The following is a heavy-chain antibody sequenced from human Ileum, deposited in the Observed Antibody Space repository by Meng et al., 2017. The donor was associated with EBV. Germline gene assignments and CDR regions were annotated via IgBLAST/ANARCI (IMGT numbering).Heavy chain of an antibody. Sequence: QVQLVQSGPEVRKPGASLMMSCRTSGYTFTDFFLHLVRQAPGQGLEWLGTINCYTSGTAYARKFQCRITLTRDTSTTTVYMDLGSLGSDDTAFYYCAIEKSPGHFDYFGQGILVTVSS. CDR1: GYTFTDFF. CDR3: AIEKSPGHFDY. CDR2: INCYTSGT. V-gene: IGHV1-46*01. J-gene: IGHJ4*02.